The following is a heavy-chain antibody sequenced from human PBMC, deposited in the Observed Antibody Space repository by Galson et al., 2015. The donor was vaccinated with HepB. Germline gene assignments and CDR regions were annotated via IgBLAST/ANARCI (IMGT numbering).Heavy chain of an antibody. V-gene: IGHV1-18*01. D-gene: IGHD3-9*01. Sequence: SVKVSCKASGYTFTSYGISWVRQAPGQGLEWMGWISAYNGNTNYAQKLQGRVTMTTDTSTSTAYMELRSLRSDDTAVYYCAILRANYDILTGYYTTDYWGQGTLVTVSS. CDR1: GYTFTSYG. CDR2: ISAYNGNT. J-gene: IGHJ4*02. CDR3: AILRANYDILTGYYTTDY.